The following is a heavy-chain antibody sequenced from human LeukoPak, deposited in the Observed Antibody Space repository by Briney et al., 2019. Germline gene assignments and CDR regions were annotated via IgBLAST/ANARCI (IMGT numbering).Heavy chain of an antibody. V-gene: IGHV4-59*08. D-gene: IGHD3-9*01. CDR3: ARLIGYFDWLLSTRIDNVGISAAFDI. J-gene: IGHJ3*02. Sequence: SETLSLTCTVSGGSISSYYWSWIRQPPGKGLEWIGYIYYSGSTNYNPSLKSRVTISVDTSKNQFSLKLSSVTAADTAVYYYARLIGYFDWLLSTRIDNVGISAAFDIWGQGTMVTVSS. CDR1: GGSISSYY. CDR2: IYYSGST.